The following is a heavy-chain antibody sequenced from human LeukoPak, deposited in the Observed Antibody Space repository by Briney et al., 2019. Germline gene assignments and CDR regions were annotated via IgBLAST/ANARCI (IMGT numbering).Heavy chain of an antibody. CDR3: ARVGYCTNGVCYKGDY. D-gene: IGHD2-8*01. Sequence: ASVKVSCKASGYTFTGYYMHWVRQAPGQGLEWMGWINPNGGGTNYAQKFQGRVTMTRDTSISTAYMELSRLRSDDTAVYYCARVGYCTNGVCYKGDYWGQGTLVTVSS. V-gene: IGHV1-2*02. CDR1: GYTFTGYY. CDR2: INPNGGGT. J-gene: IGHJ4*02.